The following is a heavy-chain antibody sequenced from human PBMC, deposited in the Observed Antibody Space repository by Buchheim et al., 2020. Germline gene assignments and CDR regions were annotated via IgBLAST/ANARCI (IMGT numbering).Heavy chain of an antibody. CDR1: GGTFSSYT. D-gene: IGHD2-2*01. J-gene: IGHJ6*02. CDR2: IIPILGIA. V-gene: IGHV1-69*02. Sequence: QVQLVQSGAEVKKPGSSVKVSCKASGGTFSSYTISWVRQAPGQGLEWMGRIIPILGIANYAQKFQGRVTITADKSTSTAYMELSSLRSEDTAVYYCARIGQYCSSTSCSSHYGMDVWGQGTT. CDR3: ARIGQYCSSTSCSSHYGMDV.